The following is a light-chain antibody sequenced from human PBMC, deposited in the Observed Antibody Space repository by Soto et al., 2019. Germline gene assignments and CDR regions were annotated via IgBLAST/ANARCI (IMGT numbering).Light chain of an antibody. V-gene: IGKV1-12*01. CDR3: KLTTTFQLS. CDR1: QAFGNL. CDR2: GIS. J-gene: IGKJ4*01. Sequence: DIQMTQSPSSVSASVGDRVIITCRASQAFGNLLAWYQQKRGKDPKLLIYGISTLQGEVPLRFSGSESGKVFTHLISSVQPEDTETGYGKLTTTFQLSLGGGTEMEIK.